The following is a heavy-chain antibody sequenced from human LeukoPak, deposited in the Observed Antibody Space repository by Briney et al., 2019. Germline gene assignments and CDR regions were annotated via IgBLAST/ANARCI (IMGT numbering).Heavy chain of an antibody. CDR1: GYTFTSYY. CDR2: INPSAGTT. V-gene: IGHV1-46*01. Sequence: GASVTVSCKASGYTFTSYYMHWVRQAPGQGLEWMGLINPSAGTTTYAQKFQGRVTVTRDTSTSTVYMDLSSLKSEDTAVYYCARGKSSVWPVGLCMDVWGQGTTVTVSS. J-gene: IGHJ6*02. CDR3: ARGKSSVWPVGLCMDV. D-gene: IGHD6-19*01.